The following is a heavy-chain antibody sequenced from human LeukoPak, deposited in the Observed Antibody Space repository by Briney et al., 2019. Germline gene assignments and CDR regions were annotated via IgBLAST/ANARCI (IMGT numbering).Heavy chain of an antibody. V-gene: IGHV4/OR15-8*01. CDR3: ARPLHCRSTDCYDWFDP. CDR2: TYQNGSP. D-gene: IGHD2-2*01. Sequence: PSETLSLTCAVSGVLVSSTDWRSWIRQSPEKGLEWIGETYQNGSPNYSPSLKSRVTVSLDNNQFSLILKSVTAADTAVYYCARPLHCRSTDCYDWFDPWGQGTLVTVSS. CDR1: GVLVSSTDW. J-gene: IGHJ5*02.